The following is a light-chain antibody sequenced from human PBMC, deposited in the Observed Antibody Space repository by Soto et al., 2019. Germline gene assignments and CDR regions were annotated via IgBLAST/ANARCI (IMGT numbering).Light chain of an antibody. CDR3: SSYTSSSTL. Sequence: QSVLSQPGSVSGSRAQSMTMFDTGTSSDVGSYNYVSWYQQHPGKAPKLIIYEVSDRPSGISSRFSGSKAGNTASLTISGLQTEDEADYYCSSYTSSSTLFGTGSKVTVL. V-gene: IGLV2-14*01. CDR1: SSDVGSYNY. J-gene: IGLJ1*01. CDR2: EVS.